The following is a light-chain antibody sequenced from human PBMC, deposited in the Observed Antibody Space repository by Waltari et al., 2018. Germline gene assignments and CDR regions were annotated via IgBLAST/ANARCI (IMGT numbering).Light chain of an antibody. Sequence: QSALTQPASVSGSPGQSITISCTGTSSDVGRYNLVSWYQQHPGKAPKLMIYEVTKRPSGVSNRFSGSKSGNTASLTISVLQAEDEADYYCCSYAGSTTWVFGGGTKLTVL. J-gene: IGLJ3*02. V-gene: IGLV2-23*02. CDR3: CSYAGSTTWV. CDR2: EVT. CDR1: SSDVGRYNL.